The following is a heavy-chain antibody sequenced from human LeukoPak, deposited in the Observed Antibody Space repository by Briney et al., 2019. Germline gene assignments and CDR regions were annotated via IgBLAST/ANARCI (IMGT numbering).Heavy chain of an antibody. V-gene: IGHV1-69*04. CDR3: ARDRRGYSYGSDY. CDR2: IIPIFGIA. CDR1: RGTFSSYA. Sequence: SVKVSCKASRGTFSSYAISWVRQAPGQGLEWMGRIIPIFGIANYAQKFQGRVTITADKSTSTAYMELSSLRSEDTAVYYCARDRRGYSYGSDYWGQGTLVTVSS. J-gene: IGHJ4*02. D-gene: IGHD5-18*01.